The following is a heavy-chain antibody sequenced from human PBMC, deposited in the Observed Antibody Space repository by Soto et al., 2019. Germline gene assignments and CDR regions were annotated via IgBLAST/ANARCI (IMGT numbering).Heavy chain of an antibody. CDR1: GDSMTSGDYS. Sequence: SETLSLTCTVSGDSMTSGDYSWSWIRQPPGKGLEWLGYIYRTGNTHYSPSLKSRVYISQDRSKNQFSLELTSVIAADTAVYYCARGDYQYSIDYWGQGTLVT. J-gene: IGHJ4*02. CDR2: IYRTGNT. D-gene: IGHD2-2*01. CDR3: ARGDYQYSIDY. V-gene: IGHV4-30-2*01.